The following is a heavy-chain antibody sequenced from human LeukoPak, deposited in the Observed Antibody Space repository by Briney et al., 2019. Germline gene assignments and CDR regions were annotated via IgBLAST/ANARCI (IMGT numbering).Heavy chain of an antibody. Sequence: GGSLRLSCAASGFTFSSYAMSWVRQAPGKGLEWVANIKQDGSEKYYVDSVKGRFTISRDNAKNSLYLQMNSLRAEDTAVYYCARIDYYGSGSFDYWGQGTLVTVSS. J-gene: IGHJ4*02. V-gene: IGHV3-7*01. D-gene: IGHD3-10*01. CDR2: IKQDGSEK. CDR3: ARIDYYGSGSFDY. CDR1: GFTFSSYA.